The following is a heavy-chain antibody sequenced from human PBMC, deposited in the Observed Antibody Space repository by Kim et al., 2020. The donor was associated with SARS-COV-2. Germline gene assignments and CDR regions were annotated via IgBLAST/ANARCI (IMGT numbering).Heavy chain of an antibody. J-gene: IGHJ4*02. CDR1: GFKFSTSS. CDR2: IGSISTYI. CDR3: ARDQNY. Sequence: GGSLRLSCAASGFKFSTSSMNWVRQAPGKGLEWVSSIGSISTYIYYADSVKGRFTISRDNAKDSLFLQMNSLRDEDTAVYYCARDQNYWGQGTLVTVSS. V-gene: IGHV3-21*01.